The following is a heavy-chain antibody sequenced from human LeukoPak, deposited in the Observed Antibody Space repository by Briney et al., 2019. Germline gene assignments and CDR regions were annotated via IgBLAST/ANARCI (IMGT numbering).Heavy chain of an antibody. V-gene: IGHV1-3*01. CDR3: ARGSSGYYPN. CDR2: INAGNGNT. J-gene: IGHJ4*02. CDR1: GYTFTSYA. Sequence: ASVKVSCTASGYTFTSYAMHWVRQAPGQRLEWMGWINAGNGNTKYSQKFQGRVTITRDTSASTAYMELSRLRSDDTAVYYCARGSSGYYPNWGQGTLVTVSS. D-gene: IGHD3-22*01.